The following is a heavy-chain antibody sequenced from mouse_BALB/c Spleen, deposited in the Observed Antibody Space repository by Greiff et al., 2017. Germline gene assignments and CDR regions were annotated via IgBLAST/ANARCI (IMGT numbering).Heavy chain of an antibody. D-gene: IGHD1-1*01. Sequence: EVKLVESGGGLVKPGGSLKLSCAASGFTFSDYYMYWVRQTPEKRLEWVATISDGGSYTYYPDSVKGRFTISRDNAKNNLYLQMSSLKSEDTAMYYCARDGLRAMDYWGQGTSVTVSS. CDR1: GFTFSDYY. CDR3: ARDGLRAMDY. J-gene: IGHJ4*01. CDR2: ISDGGSYT. V-gene: IGHV5-4*02.